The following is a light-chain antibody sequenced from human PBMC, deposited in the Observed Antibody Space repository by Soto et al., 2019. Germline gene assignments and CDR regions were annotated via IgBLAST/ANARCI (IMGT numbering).Light chain of an antibody. V-gene: IGKV1-9*01. CDR3: QRINSYTFRT. Sequence: DIQLTQSPSFLSASVGDRVTITYRSSQGISSYLAWYQQKPGKAPKLLIYDASTLQSGVTSSFSGSGSGTDCTLTIRSLKPEDFGSYSCQRINSYTFRTFGRGTKQEIQ. CDR2: DAS. CDR1: QGISSY. J-gene: IGKJ4*01.